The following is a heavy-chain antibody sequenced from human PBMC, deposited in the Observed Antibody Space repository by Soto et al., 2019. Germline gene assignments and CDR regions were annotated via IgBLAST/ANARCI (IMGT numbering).Heavy chain of an antibody. Sequence: QVQLVQSGAELKKPGASVKVSCKASGYTFSNYDMNWVRQATGQGPEWIGWVNPNNGDTGYSQKFQGRVPLTTDISTTTAYMELTSLRSEDTAIYYCAKVSRKGSAIDFDYWGQGTLLTVPS. V-gene: IGHV1-8*01. D-gene: IGHD3-10*01. CDR3: AKVSRKGSAIDFDY. J-gene: IGHJ4*02. CDR1: GYTFSNYD. CDR2: VNPNNGDT.